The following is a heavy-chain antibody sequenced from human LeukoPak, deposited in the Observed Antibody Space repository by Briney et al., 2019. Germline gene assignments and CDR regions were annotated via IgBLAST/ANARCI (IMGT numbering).Heavy chain of an antibody. CDR3: AKVTRMIVVVITTYYFDY. J-gene: IGHJ4*02. CDR1: GFTFSSYA. D-gene: IGHD3-22*01. Sequence: PGGSLRLSCAASGFTFSSYAMSWVRQAPGKGLEWVSAISGSGGSTYYADSVKGRFTISRDNSKNTLYLQMNSLRAEDTAVYYCAKVTRMIVVVITTYYFDYWGQGTLVTVSS. V-gene: IGHV3-23*01. CDR2: ISGSGGST.